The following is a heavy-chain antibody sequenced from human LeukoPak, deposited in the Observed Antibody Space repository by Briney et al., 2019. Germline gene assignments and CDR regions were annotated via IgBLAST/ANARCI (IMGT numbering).Heavy chain of an antibody. CDR3: ARHSSIVATIGK. J-gene: IGHJ4*02. CDR1: GGSISSSSYY. CDR2: TYYSGST. V-gene: IGHV4-39*01. D-gene: IGHD5-12*01. Sequence: PSETLSLTCTVSGGSISSSSYYWGWIRQPPGKGLEWIGSTYYSGSTYYNPSLKSRVTISVDTSKNQFSLKLSSVTAADTAVYYCARHSSIVATIGKWGQGTLVTVSS.